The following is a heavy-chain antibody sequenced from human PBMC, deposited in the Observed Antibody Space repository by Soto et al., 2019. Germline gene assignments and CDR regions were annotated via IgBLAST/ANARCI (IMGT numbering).Heavy chain of an antibody. V-gene: IGHV3-23*01. Sequence: VLPLRLSCAASEGTFISYAISWVRQAPGKGLEWVSAISGSGGSTYYADSVKGRFTISRDNSKNTLHLQMNSLRAEDTAVYYCALHTGFDYWGQGTLVTVSS. CDR2: ISGSGGST. J-gene: IGHJ4*02. CDR3: ALHTGFDY. CDR1: EGTFISYA.